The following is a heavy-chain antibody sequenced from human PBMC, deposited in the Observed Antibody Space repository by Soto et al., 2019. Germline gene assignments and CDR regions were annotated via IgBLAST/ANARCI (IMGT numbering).Heavy chain of an antibody. CDR2: IYHSGST. V-gene: IGHV4-4*02. CDR3: ARLGGSGSYSLYYYYGMDV. J-gene: IGHJ6*02. CDR1: GGSISSSNW. D-gene: IGHD3-10*01. Sequence: SETLSLTCAVSGGSISSSNWWGWVRQPPGKGLEWIGEIYHSGSTNYNPSLKSRVTISVNKSKNQFSLKLSSVTAADTAVYYCARLGGSGSYSLYYYYGMDVWGQGTTVTVSS.